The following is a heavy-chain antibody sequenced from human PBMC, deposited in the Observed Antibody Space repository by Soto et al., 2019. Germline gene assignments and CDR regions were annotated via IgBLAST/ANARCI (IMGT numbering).Heavy chain of an antibody. V-gene: IGHV3-11*06. CDR2: XSXXSTNT. CDR3: VRDSARTVVVPAARDIHDWFDP. J-gene: IGHJ5*02. D-gene: IGHD2-2*01. CDR1: GFTFXXXX. Sequence: QVQLVEXXXXXXKXGGSLRLSCAASGFTFXXXXMSWIRQAPGKGLEWVSFXSXXSTNTKYADSVKGRFTISRDNAKNSLYLQMNSLRAEDTAVYYCVRDSARTVVVPAARDIHDWFDPWGQGTLVTVSS.